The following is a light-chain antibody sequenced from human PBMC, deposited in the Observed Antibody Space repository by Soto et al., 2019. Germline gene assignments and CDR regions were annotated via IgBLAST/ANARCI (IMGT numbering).Light chain of an antibody. V-gene: IGKV1-39*01. CDR1: QSISSY. CDR3: QQTYGTPRT. CDR2: AAS. J-gene: IGKJ1*01. Sequence: DIQMTQSPSSLSASAGDRVTITCRASQSISSYFNCYQQKPGKAPKLLIYAASSLQSGVPARYSRSRYRKSFTLTISSLQPEAIATDDCQQTYGTPRTFGQGTKVDIK.